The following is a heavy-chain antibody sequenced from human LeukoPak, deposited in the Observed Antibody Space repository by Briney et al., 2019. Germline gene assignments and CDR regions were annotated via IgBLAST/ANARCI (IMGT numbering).Heavy chain of an antibody. D-gene: IGHD5-18*01. CDR2: IYTSGST. CDR3: ASTAMEGLFDY. V-gene: IGHV4-4*09. J-gene: IGHJ4*02. CDR1: GGSISSYC. Sequence: PSETLSLTCTVSGGSISSYCWSWIRQPPGKGLEWIGYIYTSGSTNYNPSLKSRVTISVDTSKNQFSLKLSSVTAADTAVYYCASTAMEGLFDYWGQGTLVTVSS.